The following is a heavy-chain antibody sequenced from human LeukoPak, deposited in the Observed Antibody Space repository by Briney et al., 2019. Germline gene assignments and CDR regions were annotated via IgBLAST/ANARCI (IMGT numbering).Heavy chain of an antibody. D-gene: IGHD3-22*01. CDR1: GGSISSGDYY. J-gene: IGHJ4*02. CDR2: IYYSGST. CDR3: ARVGSSGYFDY. V-gene: IGHV4-30-4*01. Sequence: SETLSLTCTVSGGSISSGDYYWSWIRQPPGKGLEWIGYIYYSGSTYYNPSLKSRVTISVDTSENQFSLKLSSVTAADTAVYYCARVGSSGYFDYWGQGTLVTVSS.